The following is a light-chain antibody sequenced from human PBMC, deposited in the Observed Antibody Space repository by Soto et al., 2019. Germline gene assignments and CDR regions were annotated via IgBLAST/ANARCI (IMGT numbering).Light chain of an antibody. CDR1: SSDVGSYNL. CDR2: EGT. Sequence: QSVLTQPASVSGSPGQSITISCTGTSSDVGSYNLVSWYQHYPGKAPKLMIYEGTNRPSGVSNRFSGSKSGNTASLTISGLQAEDEAHYYCSSYAGRVVFGGGTKLTVL. J-gene: IGLJ2*01. V-gene: IGLV2-23*01. CDR3: SSYAGRVV.